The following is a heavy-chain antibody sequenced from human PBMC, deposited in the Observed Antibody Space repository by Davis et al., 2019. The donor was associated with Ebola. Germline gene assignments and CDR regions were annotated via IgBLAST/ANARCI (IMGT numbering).Heavy chain of an antibody. CDR3: ARAARRSSLYNWFDP. CDR1: GYTFKNYD. Sequence: ASVKVSCKTSGYTFKNYDINWLRQASGRGLEWMGRMNPQSGNTGYAQKFQGRVTITRNTSISTAYMELTSLKSQDTAVYYCARAARRSSLYNWFDPWGQGTLVTVSS. CDR2: MNPQSGNT. D-gene: IGHD6-19*01. V-gene: IGHV1-8*03. J-gene: IGHJ5*02.